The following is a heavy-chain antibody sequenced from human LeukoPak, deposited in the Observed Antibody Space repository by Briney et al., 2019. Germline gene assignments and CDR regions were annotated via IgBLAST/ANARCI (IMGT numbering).Heavy chain of an antibody. CDR1: GFTFSSYN. CDR2: ISSSSSSI. V-gene: IGHV3-48*01. J-gene: IGHJ4*02. D-gene: IGHD3-22*01. CDR3: AGDYYDSSGYSYDY. Sequence: GGSLRLSCAASGFTFSSYNMSWVRQAPGKGLEWVSYISSSSSSINYADSVMGRFTISRDNAKNSLYLQMNSLRAEDTAVYYCAGDYYDSSGYSYDYWGQGTLVTVSS.